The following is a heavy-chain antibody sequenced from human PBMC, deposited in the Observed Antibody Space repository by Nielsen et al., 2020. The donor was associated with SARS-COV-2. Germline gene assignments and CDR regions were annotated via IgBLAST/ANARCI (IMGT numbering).Heavy chain of an antibody. CDR1: GFTFSSYG. D-gene: IGHD6-13*01. J-gene: IGHJ6*02. Sequence: SLKISCAASGFTFSSYGMHWVRQAPGKGLEWVAAIWYDGSNKYYADSVKGRFTISRDNSKNTLYLQMNSLRAEDTAVYYCASELVPGYYGMDVWGQGATVTVSS. V-gene: IGHV3-33*01. CDR2: IWYDGSNK. CDR3: ASELVPGYYGMDV.